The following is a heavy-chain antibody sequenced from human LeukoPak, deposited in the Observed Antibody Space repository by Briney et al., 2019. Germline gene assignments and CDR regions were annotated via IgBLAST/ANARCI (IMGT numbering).Heavy chain of an antibody. CDR1: GFTFSSYA. Sequence: GRSLRLSCAASGFTFSSYAMHWVRQAPGKRLEWVAVISYDGSNKYYADSVKGRFTISRHNSKNTLYLQMNSLRAEDTAVYYCAREDSSGWYRDFDYWGQGTLVTVSS. V-gene: IGHV3-30*14. J-gene: IGHJ4*02. D-gene: IGHD6-19*01. CDR3: AREDSSGWYRDFDY. CDR2: ISYDGSNK.